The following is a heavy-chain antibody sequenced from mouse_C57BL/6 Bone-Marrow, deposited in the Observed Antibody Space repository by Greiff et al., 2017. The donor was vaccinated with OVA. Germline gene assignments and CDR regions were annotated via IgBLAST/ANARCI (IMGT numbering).Heavy chain of an antibody. CDR1: GFNIKDDY. Sequence: EVQLQQSGAELVRPGASVKLSCTASGFNIKDDYMHWVKQGPEQGLEWIGWIDPENGDTEYASKFQGKATITADTSSNTAYLQLSSLTSEDTAVYYCTNLPLDYWGQGTTLTVSS. CDR2: IDPENGDT. V-gene: IGHV14-4*01. CDR3: TNLPLDY. J-gene: IGHJ2*01.